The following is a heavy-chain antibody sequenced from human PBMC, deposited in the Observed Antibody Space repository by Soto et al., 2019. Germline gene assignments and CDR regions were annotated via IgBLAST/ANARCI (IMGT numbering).Heavy chain of an antibody. CDR3: ARGSIVVVPAGHFGMDV. CDR1: GFTFSSYA. J-gene: IGHJ6*02. CDR2: ISYDGSNK. Sequence: GGSLRLSCAASGFTFSSYAMHWVRQAPGKGLEWVAVISYDGSNKYYADSVKGRFTISRDNSKNTLYLQMNSLRAEDTAVYYCARGSIVVVPAGHFGMDVWGQGTTATVSS. D-gene: IGHD2-2*01. V-gene: IGHV3-30-3*01.